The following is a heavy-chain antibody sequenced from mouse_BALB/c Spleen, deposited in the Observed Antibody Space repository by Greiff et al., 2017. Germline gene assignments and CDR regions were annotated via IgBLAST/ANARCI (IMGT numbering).Heavy chain of an antibody. CDR2: ISSGGST. V-gene: IGHV5-6-5*01. D-gene: IGHD1-1*01. CDR1: GFTFSSYA. J-gene: IGHJ2*01. CDR3: AREGVDYYGSSYYFDY. Sequence: EVMLVESGGGLVKPGGSLKLSCAASGFTFSSYAMSWVRQTPEKRLEWVASISSGGSTYYPDSVKGRFTISRDNARNILYLQMSSLRSEDTAMYYCAREGVDYYGSSYYFDYWGQGTTLTVSS.